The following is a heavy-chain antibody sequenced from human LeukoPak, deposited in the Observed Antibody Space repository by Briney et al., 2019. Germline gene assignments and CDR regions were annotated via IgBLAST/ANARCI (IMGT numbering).Heavy chain of an antibody. CDR1: GFTFSNYS. V-gene: IGHV3-21*04. J-gene: IGHJ6*02. Sequence: GGSLRLSCAASGFTFSNYSMNWVRQAPGKGLEWVSSISSSSSYIYYADSVKGRFTISRDNSKNSLYLQMNSLRVDGTAVYYCARGVYWNYAYYYYGLDVWGQGTLVTVSS. CDR2: ISSSSSYI. D-gene: IGHD1-7*01. CDR3: ARGVYWNYAYYYYGLDV.